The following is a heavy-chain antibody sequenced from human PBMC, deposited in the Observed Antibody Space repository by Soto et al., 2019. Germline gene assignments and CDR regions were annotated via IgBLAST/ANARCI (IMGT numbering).Heavy chain of an antibody. CDR1: GYSFTGYY. Sequence: HEPLVQSGAEVKRPGASLKVSCKASGYSFTGYYIHWVRQAPGQGLEWMGWINPDSGATNYAQNFQGRVTLTSDTSLSTASMDLTSLTSDDTAVYYCARGDYGTGGYPFPYFAYWGQGTLVIVSS. D-gene: IGHD2-8*02. J-gene: IGHJ4*02. CDR2: INPDSGAT. CDR3: ARGDYGTGGYPFPYFAY. V-gene: IGHV1-2*02.